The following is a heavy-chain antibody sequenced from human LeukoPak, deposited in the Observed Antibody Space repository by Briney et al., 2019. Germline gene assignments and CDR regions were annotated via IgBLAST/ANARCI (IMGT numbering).Heavy chain of an antibody. J-gene: IGHJ6*03. CDR2: INWNSDHI. D-gene: IGHD3-22*01. Sequence: GGSLRLSCAASGFTFDDYAMHWVRQVPGQGLEWVSSINWNSDHIGYADSVKGRFTISRDNSKNTLYLQMNSLRAEDTAVYYCAKGPYDSSGTYYYYMDVWGKGTTVTISS. CDR1: GFTFDDYA. V-gene: IGHV3-9*01. CDR3: AKGPYDSSGTYYYYMDV.